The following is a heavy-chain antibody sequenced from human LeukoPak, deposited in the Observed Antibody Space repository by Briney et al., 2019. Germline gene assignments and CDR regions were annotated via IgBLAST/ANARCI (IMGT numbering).Heavy chain of an antibody. J-gene: IGHJ4*02. Sequence: SETLSLTCTVSGGSLSSYYWSWIRQPPGKGLEWIGYIYYSGNTNYNPSLKTRVTISADTSKNQFSLKLRSVTAADTAVYYCARLYYYDSGSYLKNWGQGTLVTVSS. CDR3: ARLYYYDSGSYLKN. V-gene: IGHV4-59*01. CDR1: GGSLSSYY. CDR2: IYYSGNT. D-gene: IGHD3-10*01.